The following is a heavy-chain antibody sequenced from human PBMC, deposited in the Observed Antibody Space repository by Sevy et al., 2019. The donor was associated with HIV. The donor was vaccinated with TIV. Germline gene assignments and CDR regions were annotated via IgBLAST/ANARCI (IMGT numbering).Heavy chain of an antibody. J-gene: IGHJ5*02. CDR1: GFTFSSYG. CDR2: IWDDGSNK. V-gene: IGHV3-33*01. CDR3: ARDRGSGNEKWFDP. D-gene: IGHD1-26*01. Sequence: GGSLRLSCAASGFTFSSYGMHWVRQAPGKGLEWVAVIWDDGSNKYYADSVKGRFTISRDNSKNTLYLQMNSLRAEDTAVYYCARDRGSGNEKWFDPWGQGTLVTVSS.